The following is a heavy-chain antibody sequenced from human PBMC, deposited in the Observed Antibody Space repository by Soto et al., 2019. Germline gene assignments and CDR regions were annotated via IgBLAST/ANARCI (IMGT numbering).Heavy chain of an antibody. Sequence: QLQLQESGPGLVKSSETLSLTCTVSGDSISSRSHYWGWIRQPPGKGLEWIGSIYYSGSTYYNPSLKSRVTISVDTSKNQFSLKLSSVTAADTAVYYCVRLDYHDSSGYCDFDYWGQGTLVTVSS. J-gene: IGHJ4*02. D-gene: IGHD3-22*01. CDR2: IYYSGST. CDR3: VRLDYHDSSGYCDFDY. V-gene: IGHV4-39*01. CDR1: GDSISSRSHY.